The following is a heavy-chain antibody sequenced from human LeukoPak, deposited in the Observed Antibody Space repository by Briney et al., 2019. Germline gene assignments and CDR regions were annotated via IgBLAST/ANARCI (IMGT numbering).Heavy chain of an antibody. J-gene: IGHJ5*02. V-gene: IGHV4-59*01. D-gene: IGHD6-19*01. Sequence: SETLSLTCTVSGASISGWYWSWIRQPPGKGLEWIGYIYYSGSTNYNPSLKSRVTISVDTSKNQFSLKLSSVTAADTAVYYCARDRSGIAVAGRFDPWGQGTLVTVSS. CDR1: GASISGWY. CDR3: ARDRSGIAVAGRFDP. CDR2: IYYSGST.